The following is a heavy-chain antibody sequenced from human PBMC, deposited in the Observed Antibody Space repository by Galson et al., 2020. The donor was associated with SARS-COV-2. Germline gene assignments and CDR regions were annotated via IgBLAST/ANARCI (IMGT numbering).Heavy chain of an antibody. CDR2: ISYYGSNN. CDR1: GFTFRSYA. J-gene: IGHJ4*02. CDR3: ARSGSGSYISRFDY. D-gene: IGHD1-26*01. V-gene: IGHV3-30-3*01. Sequence: GGSLRLSCAASGFTFRSYAMHWVRQAPGKGLDWVAVISYYGSNNYYADSVLGRLTIPRDNSKNTLYLQMNSLRAEDTAVYYCARSGSGSYISRFDYWGQGTLVTVSS.